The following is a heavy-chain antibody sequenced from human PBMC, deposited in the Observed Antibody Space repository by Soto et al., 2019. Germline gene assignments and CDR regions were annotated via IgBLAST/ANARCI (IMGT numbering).Heavy chain of an antibody. D-gene: IGHD4-17*01. J-gene: IGHJ4*02. V-gene: IGHV1-8*01. CDR3: ARGFGVTTGKRNNDC. CDR2: MNPNSGNT. CDR1: GYTFTSYD. Sequence: ASVKVSCKASGYTFTSYDINWVRQATGQGLEWMGWMNPNSGNTGYAQKFQGRVTMTRNTSISTAYMELSSLRSEDTAVYYCARGFGVTTGKRNNDCWGQGTLVTVSS.